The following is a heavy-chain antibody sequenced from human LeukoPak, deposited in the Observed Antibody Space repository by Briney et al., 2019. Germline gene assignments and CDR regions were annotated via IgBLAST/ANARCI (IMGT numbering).Heavy chain of an antibody. Sequence: GGSLRLSCAASGFTFSSYGMHGFRQAPGKGLEGVAFIRYDGSNKYYADSVKGRFTISRDDSKNTLYLQMNSLRAEDTAVYYCAKGRVVVVTATLDYWGQGTLVTVSS. CDR1: GFTFSSYG. CDR3: AKGRVVVVTATLDY. J-gene: IGHJ4*02. D-gene: IGHD2-21*02. CDR2: IRYDGSNK. V-gene: IGHV3-30*02.